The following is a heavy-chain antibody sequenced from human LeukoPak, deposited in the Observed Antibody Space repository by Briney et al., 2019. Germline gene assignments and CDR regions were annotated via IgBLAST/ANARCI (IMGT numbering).Heavy chain of an antibody. J-gene: IGHJ5*02. CDR1: GYTFTTYT. D-gene: IGHD4-17*01. CDR3: AREGADYGDHDNWFDP. V-gene: IGHV1-2*02. CDR2: INPNSGGT. Sequence: ASVKVSCKASGYTFTTYTMHWVRQAPGQGLEWMGWINPNSGGTNYAQKFQGRVTMTRDTSISTAYMELSRLRSDDTAVYYCAREGADYGDHDNWFDPWGQGTLVTVSS.